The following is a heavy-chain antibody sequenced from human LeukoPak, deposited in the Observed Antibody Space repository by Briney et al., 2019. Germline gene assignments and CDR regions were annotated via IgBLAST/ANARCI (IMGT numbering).Heavy chain of an antibody. CDR2: IYSSGGT. CDR3: ARGGVLARRAFDI. CDR1: GGSFSGYY. V-gene: IGHV4-59*01. J-gene: IGHJ3*02. D-gene: IGHD3-3*01. Sequence: SETLSLTCAVYGGSFSGYYWSWIRQPPGKGLEWIGYIYSSGGTNYNPSLKSRVTISVDTSKNQFSLKLISVTAADTAVYYCARGGVLARRAFDIWGQGTMVTVSS.